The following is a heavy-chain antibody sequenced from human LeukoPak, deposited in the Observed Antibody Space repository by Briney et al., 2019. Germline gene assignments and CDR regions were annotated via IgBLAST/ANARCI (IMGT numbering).Heavy chain of an antibody. CDR2: INPNSGGT. V-gene: IGHV1-2*02. CDR3: ARAPSSGSYYREY. CDR1: GYTFTGYY. J-gene: IGHJ4*02. Sequence: ASVKVSCKASGYTFTGYYMHWVRQAPGQGLEWMGWINPNSGGTNYAQKFQGRVTMTRDTSISTAYMELSRLRSDDTAVYYCARAPSSGSYYREYWGQGTLVTVSS. D-gene: IGHD1-26*01.